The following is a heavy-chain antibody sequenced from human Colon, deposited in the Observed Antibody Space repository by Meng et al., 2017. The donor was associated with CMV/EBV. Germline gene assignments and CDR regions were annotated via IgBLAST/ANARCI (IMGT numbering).Heavy chain of an antibody. Sequence: GESLKISCAASGFTFSSYWMSWVRQAPGKGLEWVANIKQDGSEKYYVDSVKGRFTISRDNAKNSLYLQMNSLRAEDTAVYYCAKGGAGRPFGYYYGMDVWGQGTTVTVSS. CDR1: GFTFSSYW. CDR3: AKGGAGRPFGYYYGMDV. D-gene: IGHD6-6*01. V-gene: IGHV3-7*01. CDR2: IKQDGSEK. J-gene: IGHJ6*02.